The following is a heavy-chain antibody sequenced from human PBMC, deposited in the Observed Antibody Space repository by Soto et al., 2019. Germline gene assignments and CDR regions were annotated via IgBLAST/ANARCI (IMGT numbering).Heavy chain of an antibody. J-gene: IGHJ6*02. D-gene: IGHD3-9*01. CDR2: IYHSGST. CDR3: ARRWYYDILTGYPYGMDV. CDR1: GGSISSSNW. V-gene: IGHV4-4*02. Sequence: SETLSLTCAVSGGSISSSNWWSWVRQPPGKGLEWIGEIYHSGSTNYNPSLKSRVTISVDKSKNQFSLKLSSVTAADTAVYYCARRWYYDILTGYPYGMDVWGQGTTVTVSS.